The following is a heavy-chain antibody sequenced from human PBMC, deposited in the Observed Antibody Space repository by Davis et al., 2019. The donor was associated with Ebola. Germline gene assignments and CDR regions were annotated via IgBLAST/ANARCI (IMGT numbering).Heavy chain of an antibody. J-gene: IGHJ4*02. V-gene: IGHV3-48*02. CDR2: ISSSSTTI. D-gene: IGHD3-10*01. Sequence: GESLKIPCVASGSTFSRNSMNWVRQAPGQGLEWVSYISSSSTTIYYADSAKGRFTISRDNAKNALYLQMNSLRDEDTAVYYCARAGMVQGVITKWDGYWGQGTRVTVSS. CDR3: ARAGMVQGVITKWDGY. CDR1: GSTFSRNS.